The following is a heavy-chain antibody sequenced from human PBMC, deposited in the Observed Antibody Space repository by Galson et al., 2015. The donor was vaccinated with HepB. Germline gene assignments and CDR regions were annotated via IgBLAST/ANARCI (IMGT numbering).Heavy chain of an antibody. V-gene: IGHV1-69*13. CDR1: GGTFRSYA. D-gene: IGHD3-10*01. CDR2: IIPIFGTA. J-gene: IGHJ6*02. CDR3: ASGVYYGSGTALYYYYGMDV. Sequence: SVKVSCKASGGTFRSYAISWVRLAPGQGLEWMGGIIPIFGTANYAQKFQGRVTITADESTSTGYMELSSLRSEDTAVFYCASGVYYGSGTALYYYYGMDVWGQGTTVTVSS.